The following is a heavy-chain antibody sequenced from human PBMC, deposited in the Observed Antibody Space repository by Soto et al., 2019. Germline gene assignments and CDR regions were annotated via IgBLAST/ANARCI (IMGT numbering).Heavy chain of an antibody. D-gene: IGHD3-3*01. Sequence: GASVKVSCKASGYTFPSSGISWVRQAPGQGLEWMGWISAYNGNTNYAQKLQGRVTMTTDTSTSTAYMELRSLRSDDTAVYYCARDRSDFWSGSSDYWGQGTLVTVSS. J-gene: IGHJ4*02. CDR1: GYTFPSSG. CDR3: ARDRSDFWSGSSDY. V-gene: IGHV1-18*01. CDR2: ISAYNGNT.